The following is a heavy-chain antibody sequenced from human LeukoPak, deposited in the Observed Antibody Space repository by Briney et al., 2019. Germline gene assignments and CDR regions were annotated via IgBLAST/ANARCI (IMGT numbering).Heavy chain of an antibody. J-gene: IGHJ3*02. Sequence: PGGSLRLSCAASGFTFRIYAMSWARHASGKGLVGGSAIRGSWGSTYYADSVKGRFTISRNNYNNTLYLQMNSLRAEDTAVYYCAKGIAVAGRPAFDIWGQGTMVTVSS. CDR1: GFTFRIYA. CDR3: AKGIAVAGRPAFDI. D-gene: IGHD6-19*01. V-gene: IGHV3-23*01. CDR2: IRGSWGST.